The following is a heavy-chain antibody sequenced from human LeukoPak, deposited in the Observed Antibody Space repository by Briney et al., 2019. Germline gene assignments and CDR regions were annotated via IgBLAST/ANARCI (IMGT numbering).Heavy chain of an antibody. Sequence: GGSLRLSCAASGFTFSSYAMHWVRQAPGKGLEWVAVISYDGSNKYYADSVKGRFTISRDNSKNTLYLQMNSLRAEDTAVYYCAREYWDDAFDIWGQGTMVTVSS. CDR2: ISYDGSNK. CDR1: GFTFSSYA. D-gene: IGHD2-8*02. V-gene: IGHV3-30*14. CDR3: AREYWDDAFDI. J-gene: IGHJ3*02.